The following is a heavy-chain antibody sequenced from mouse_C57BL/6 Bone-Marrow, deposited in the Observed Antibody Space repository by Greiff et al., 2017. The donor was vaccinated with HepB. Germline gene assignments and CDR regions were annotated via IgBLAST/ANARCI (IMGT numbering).Heavy chain of an antibody. CDR2: ISNLAYSI. D-gene: IGHD1-1*01. J-gene: IGHJ1*03. V-gene: IGHV5-15*01. Sequence: EVKLVESGGGLVQPGGSLKLSCAASGFTFSDYGMAWVRQAPRKGPEWVAFISNLAYSIYYADTVTGRFTISRENAKNTLYLEMSSLRAEDTAIYYCARSSTVVAHWYFDVWGTGTTVTVAS. CDR1: GFTFSDYG. CDR3: ARSSTVVAHWYFDV.